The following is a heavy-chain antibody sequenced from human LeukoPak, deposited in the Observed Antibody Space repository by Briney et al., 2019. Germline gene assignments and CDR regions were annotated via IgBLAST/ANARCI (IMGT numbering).Heavy chain of an antibody. CDR1: GGSISSGGYS. V-gene: IGHV4-30-2*01. D-gene: IGHD3-10*01. J-gene: IGHJ6*02. Sequence: SQTLSLTCAVSGGSISSGGYSWGWIRQPPGKGLEWIGYIYHSGSTYYNPSLKSRVTISVDRSKNQFSLKLSSVTAADTAVYYCARDSEWRGEHGMAVWGQGPTVTVSS. CDR3: ARDSEWRGEHGMAV. CDR2: IYHSGST.